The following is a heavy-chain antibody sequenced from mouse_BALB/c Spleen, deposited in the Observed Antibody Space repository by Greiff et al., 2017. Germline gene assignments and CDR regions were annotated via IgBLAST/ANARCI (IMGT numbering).Heavy chain of an antibody. CDR3: ARDHHDVSLFAY. V-gene: IGHV5-4*02. Sequence: EVKLVESGGGLVKPGGSLKLSCAASGFTFSDYYMYWVRQTPEKRLEWVATISDGGSYTYYPDSVKGRFTISRDNAKNNLYLQMSSLKSEDTAMYYCARDHHDVSLFAYWGQGTLVTVSA. CDR2: ISDGGSYT. J-gene: IGHJ3*01. D-gene: IGHD2-12*01. CDR1: GFTFSDYY.